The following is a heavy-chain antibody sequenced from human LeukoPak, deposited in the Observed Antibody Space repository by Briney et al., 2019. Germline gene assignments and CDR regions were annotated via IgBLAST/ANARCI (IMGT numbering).Heavy chain of an antibody. CDR2: IWYDGGNT. J-gene: IGHJ6*03. D-gene: IGHD1-1*01. CDR3: VRGAPTHERRVYDYYMDV. Sequence: GGSLRLSCAASGFTFSTYGILWVRQAPGKGLEWVALIWYDGGNTNYADSVKGRITISRDNSRNTVSLQMHSLRAEDTAVYYCVRGAPTHERRVYDYYMDVWGNGTRVTVSS. V-gene: IGHV3-33*01. CDR1: GFTFSTYG.